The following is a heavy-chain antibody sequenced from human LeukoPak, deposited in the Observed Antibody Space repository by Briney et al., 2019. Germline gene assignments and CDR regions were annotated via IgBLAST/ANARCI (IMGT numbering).Heavy chain of an antibody. J-gene: IGHJ5*02. Sequence: VSVKVSCKSSGYSFTSYSMHWVRQAPGQGLEWMGIINPTDGSASYAQKFQGRVIMTRDMSTSTVYMDLRSLRSDDRAVYFCARGHGSGSTNWFDPWGQGTLVTVSS. V-gene: IGHV1-46*01. CDR1: GYSFTSYS. CDR2: INPTDGSA. D-gene: IGHD3-10*01. CDR3: ARGHGSGSTNWFDP.